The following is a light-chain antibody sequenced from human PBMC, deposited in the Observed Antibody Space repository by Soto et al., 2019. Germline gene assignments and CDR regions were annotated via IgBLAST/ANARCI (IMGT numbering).Light chain of an antibody. CDR2: LEGSGSY. J-gene: IGLJ3*02. CDR1: SGHSSYI. V-gene: IGLV4-60*02. Sequence: QSVLTQSSSASASLGSSVKLTCTLSSGHSSYIIAWHQQQPGKAPRYLMKLEGSGSYNKGSGVPDRFSGSSSGADRYLTISNLQFDHEAHYSCEPLDSNTPTVFVPGTKLTL. CDR3: EPLDSNTPTV.